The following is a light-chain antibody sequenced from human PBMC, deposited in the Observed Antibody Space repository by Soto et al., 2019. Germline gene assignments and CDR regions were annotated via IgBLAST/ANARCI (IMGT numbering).Light chain of an antibody. V-gene: IGKV3-20*01. CDR1: QTVRNNY. CDR3: QQYGSSPT. CDR2: DAS. Sequence: VLTQSPGTLSLSPGERATLSCRASQTVRNNYLAWYQQKPGQAPRLLIYDASSRATGIPDRFSGGGSGTDFTLTISRLEPEDFAVYYCQQYGSSPTFGQGTRLEIK. J-gene: IGKJ5*01.